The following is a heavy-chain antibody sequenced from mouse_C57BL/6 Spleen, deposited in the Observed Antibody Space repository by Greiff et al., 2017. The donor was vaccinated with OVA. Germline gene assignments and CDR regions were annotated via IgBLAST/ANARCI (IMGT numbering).Heavy chain of an antibody. Sequence: EVQRVESGGGLVQPGGSLKLSCAASGFTFSDYYMYWVRQTPEKRLEWVAYISNGGGSTYYPDTVKGRFTISRDNAKNTLYLQMSRLKSEDTAMYYCASDGYYGAYWGQGTLVTVSA. CDR3: ASDGYYGAY. J-gene: IGHJ3*01. CDR1: GFTFSDYY. D-gene: IGHD2-3*01. V-gene: IGHV5-12*01. CDR2: ISNGGGST.